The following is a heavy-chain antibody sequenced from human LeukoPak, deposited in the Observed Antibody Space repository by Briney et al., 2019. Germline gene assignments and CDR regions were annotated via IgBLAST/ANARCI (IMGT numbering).Heavy chain of an antibody. J-gene: IGHJ6*02. D-gene: IGHD3/OR15-3a*01. CDR2: ISSDSNYI. CDR1: GFTFSTYS. Sequence: GGSLRLSCAASGFTFSTYSMNWVRQAPGKGLEWVTSISSDSNYIYYADSLKGRFTISRDNAKNSLYLQMISLRAEDTAVYYCARVAFGLYVMDVWGQGTTVTVSS. V-gene: IGHV3-21*01. CDR3: ARVAFGLYVMDV.